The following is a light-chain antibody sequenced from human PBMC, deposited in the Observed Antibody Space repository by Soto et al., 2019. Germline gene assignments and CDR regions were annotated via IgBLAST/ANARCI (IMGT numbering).Light chain of an antibody. CDR3: QQRKKWPPST. CDR1: QTVDNF. V-gene: IGKV3-11*01. J-gene: IGKJ5*01. CDR2: DAT. Sequence: EIVLTQSPVIVSLSPGDRATLSCRASQTVDNFLAWYQLKPGKAPRLLIYDATKRASGIPVRFTGSGSGTDFILPISNIEAEDVSIYYCQQRKKWPPSTFGQGTRLEIK.